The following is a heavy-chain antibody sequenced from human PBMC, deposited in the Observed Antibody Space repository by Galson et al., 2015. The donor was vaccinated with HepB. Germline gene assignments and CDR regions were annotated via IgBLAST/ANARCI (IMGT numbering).Heavy chain of an antibody. J-gene: IGHJ4*02. V-gene: IGHV3-48*02. CDR2: IDTGSSAI. D-gene: IGHD4-11*01. CDR1: GLTFSSYR. CDR3: ARELTTAPHNLDY. Sequence: GSLRLSCAASGLTFSSYRLDWVRQAPGKGLDWVAYIDTGSSAIHYADSVKGRFTISRDDAKGSLYLQMKSLRDDDTAVYYCARELTTAPHNLDYWGQGALVTVSS.